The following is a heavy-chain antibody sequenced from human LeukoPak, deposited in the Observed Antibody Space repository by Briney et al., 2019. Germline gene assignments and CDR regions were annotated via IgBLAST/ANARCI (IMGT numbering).Heavy chain of an antibody. V-gene: IGHV1-18*01. CDR2: INTYNGNT. CDR1: GYTFTSSG. Sequence: GASVKVSCKASGYTFTSSGMSWVRQAPGQGLEWMGWINTYNGNTNYAQKLQGRLTMTTDTPTSTAYMELRSLRSDDTAVYYCARDEQWLVPISRPFYGMDVWGQGTTVTVSS. D-gene: IGHD6-19*01. J-gene: IGHJ6*02. CDR3: ARDEQWLVPISRPFYGMDV.